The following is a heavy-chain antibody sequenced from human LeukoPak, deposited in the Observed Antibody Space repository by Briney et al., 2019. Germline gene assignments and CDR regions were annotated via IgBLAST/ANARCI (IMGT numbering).Heavy chain of an antibody. CDR2: ISGSDRAT. Sequence: GGSLRLSCAASGFTFSRLAMSWVRQAPGKGLEWVSSISGSDRATYYADSVKGRFTISRDNSKNILYLQMNSLRADDTAVYYCAKDGNYFDSSGYLIPFDYWGQGTLVTVSS. D-gene: IGHD3-22*01. J-gene: IGHJ4*02. CDR3: AKDGNYFDSSGYLIPFDY. V-gene: IGHV3-23*01. CDR1: GFTFSRLA.